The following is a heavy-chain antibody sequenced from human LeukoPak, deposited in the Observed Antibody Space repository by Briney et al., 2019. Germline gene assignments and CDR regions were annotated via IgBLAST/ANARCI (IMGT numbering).Heavy chain of an antibody. CDR2: IFPGDSAT. CDR1: GYSFSSYW. V-gene: IGHV5-51*01. CDR3: ARQNWGVDY. D-gene: IGHD7-27*01. Sequence: GESLKISCKGSGYSFSSYWIAWVRQMPGKGLEWMGIIFPGDSATKYSPSFQGQVPVSAYESTNTADLHWSSLKASDTAMYYCARQNWGVDYWGQGTLVTVSS. J-gene: IGHJ4*02.